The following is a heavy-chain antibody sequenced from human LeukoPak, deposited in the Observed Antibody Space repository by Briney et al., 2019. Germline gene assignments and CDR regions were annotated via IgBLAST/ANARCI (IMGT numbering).Heavy chain of an antibody. CDR3: ATSRDWRVES. D-gene: IGHD2-21*02. CDR2: ITGGSNNI. CDR1: RFAFSIYS. V-gene: IGHV3-48*02. Sequence: GGSLRLSCAASRFAFSIYSLNWVRQTPGKRLEWVSYITGGSNNILYADSVKGRFTISRDNAKNSLYLQMNSLRDEDTAVYYCATSRDWRVESWGRGIAVTVSS. J-gene: IGHJ4*02.